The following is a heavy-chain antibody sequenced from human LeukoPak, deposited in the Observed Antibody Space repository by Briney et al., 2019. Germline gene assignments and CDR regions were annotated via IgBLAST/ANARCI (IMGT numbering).Heavy chain of an antibody. Sequence: GGSLRLSCAASGFTFSNYYMRWVRQAPGRGLVWVSHINGDGSSSSTNYADSVKGRFTISRDNAKNTPYLQMNSLRAEDTAVYYCARCARAYYDSSGYYWDYWGQGTLVTVSS. CDR2: INGDGSSSST. D-gene: IGHD3-22*01. CDR1: GFTFSNYY. J-gene: IGHJ4*02. CDR3: ARCARAYYDSSGYYWDY. V-gene: IGHV3-74*01.